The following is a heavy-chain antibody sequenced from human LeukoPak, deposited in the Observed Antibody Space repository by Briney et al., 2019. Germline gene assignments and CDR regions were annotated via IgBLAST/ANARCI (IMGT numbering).Heavy chain of an antibody. Sequence: GGSLRLSCEASGFTFSSYGMHWVRQAPGKGLEWVAFIRYDGSNKYYADSVKGRLTISRDNSKNTLYLQMNSLRVEDTALYYCAKAQGYATSWSPFDYWGQGTLVTVSS. D-gene: IGHD2-2*01. J-gene: IGHJ4*02. CDR3: AKAQGYATSWSPFDY. CDR1: GFTFSSYG. V-gene: IGHV3-30*02. CDR2: IRYDGSNK.